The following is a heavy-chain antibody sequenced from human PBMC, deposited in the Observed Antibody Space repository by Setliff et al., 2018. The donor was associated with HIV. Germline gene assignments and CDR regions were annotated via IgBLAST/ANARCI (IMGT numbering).Heavy chain of an antibody. J-gene: IGHJ3*02. V-gene: IGHV7-4-1*02. CDR2: INTHSGNP. Sequence: GASVKVSCKASGYAFASYGLNWVRQAPGQGLEWMGWINTHSGNPTYAQAFTGRFVFSLGTSVSTAYLQISSLRAEDTAVYYCARFYDSGASYSDDAFDIWGQGTMVTVSS. CDR3: ARFYDSGASYSDDAFDI. CDR1: GYAFASYG. D-gene: IGHD3-22*01.